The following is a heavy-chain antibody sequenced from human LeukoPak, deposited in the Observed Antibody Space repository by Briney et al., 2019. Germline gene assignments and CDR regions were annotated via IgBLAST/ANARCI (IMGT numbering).Heavy chain of an antibody. D-gene: IGHD6-13*01. CDR2: ISWNSGSI. CDR3: AKDRVAGIAAARNWFDP. V-gene: IGHV3-9*01. J-gene: IGHJ5*02. CDR1: GFTFDDYA. Sequence: PGRSLRLSCAASGFTFDDYAMHWVRQAPGKGLEWVSGISWNSGSIGYADSAKGRFTISRDNAKNSLYLQMNSLRAEDTALYYCAKDRVAGIAAARNWFDPWGQGTLVTVSS.